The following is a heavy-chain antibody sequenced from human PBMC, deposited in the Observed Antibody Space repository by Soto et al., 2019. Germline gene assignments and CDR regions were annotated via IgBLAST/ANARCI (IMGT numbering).Heavy chain of an antibody. CDR2: INQSGST. V-gene: IGHV4-34*01. J-gene: IGHJ4*02. Sequence: QVQLQQWGAGLVKPSETLSLICAVYGGSFSNYYWSWIRQPPGKGLEWIGEINQSGSTNHNPSLKSRVTISVDTSKNQFSLKPSSVTAADTAVYYCARGRDYWGQGTLVTVSS. CDR1: GGSFSNYY. CDR3: ARGRDY.